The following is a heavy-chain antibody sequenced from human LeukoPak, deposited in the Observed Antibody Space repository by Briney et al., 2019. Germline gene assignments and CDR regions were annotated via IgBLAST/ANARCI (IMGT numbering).Heavy chain of an antibody. Sequence: ASVKVSCTASGYTFTGYYMHWVRQAPGQGLEWMGWINPNSGGTNYAQKFQGRVTMTRDTSISTAYMELSRLRSDDTAVYYCARLFDSSGWKTYWGQGTLVTVSS. V-gene: IGHV1-2*02. CDR3: ARLFDSSGWKTY. J-gene: IGHJ4*02. CDR1: GYTFTGYY. CDR2: INPNSGGT. D-gene: IGHD6-19*01.